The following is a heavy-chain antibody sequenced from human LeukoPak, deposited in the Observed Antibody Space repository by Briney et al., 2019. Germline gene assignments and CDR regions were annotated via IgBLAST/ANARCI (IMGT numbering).Heavy chain of an antibody. CDR3: AREGGRYITGTPFFGY. V-gene: IGHV3-33*01. CDR2: IWYDGSNK. J-gene: IGHJ4*02. Sequence: GGSLRLSCAASGFTFSSYGMHWVRQAPGKGLEWVAVIWYDGSNKYYADSVKGRFTISRDNSKNTLYLQMNSLRAEDTAVYYCAREGGRYITGTPFFGYWGQGTLVTVSS. CDR1: GFTFSSYG. D-gene: IGHD1-20*01.